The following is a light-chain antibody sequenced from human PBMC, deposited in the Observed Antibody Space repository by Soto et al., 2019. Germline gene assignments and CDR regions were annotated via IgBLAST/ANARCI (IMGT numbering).Light chain of an antibody. CDR2: GAS. Sequence: EIVMTQSPATLSVSPGERASLSCRASQSVGSTLAWSQQTAGQAPRLLIYGASTRATGIPARFSGSGSGTEFTLTISSLQSEDFAVYSCQQYTNWPYTFGQGTKLEIK. V-gene: IGKV3-15*01. CDR3: QQYTNWPYT. CDR1: QSVGST. J-gene: IGKJ2*01.